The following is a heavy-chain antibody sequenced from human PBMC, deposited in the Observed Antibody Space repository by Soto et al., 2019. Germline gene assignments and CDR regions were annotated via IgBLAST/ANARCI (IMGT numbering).Heavy chain of an antibody. V-gene: IGHV3-43*02. D-gene: IGHD2-21*02. Sequence: GGSLRLSCVASGFTFDDYAMHWVRQAPGKGLEWVSLISGDGGSTYYADSVKGRFTISRDNSKNSLYLQMNSLRTEDTALYYCAKDNIVVVTAMHYYYYGMDVWGQGTTVTVSS. CDR2: ISGDGGST. J-gene: IGHJ6*02. CDR1: GFTFDDYA. CDR3: AKDNIVVVTAMHYYYYGMDV.